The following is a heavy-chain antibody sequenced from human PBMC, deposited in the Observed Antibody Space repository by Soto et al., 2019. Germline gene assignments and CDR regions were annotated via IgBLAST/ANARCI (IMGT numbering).Heavy chain of an antibody. CDR3: ARALVEVPAPPRLDAFDL. CDR1: GFIVRDNF. CDR2: LYRGGVA. D-gene: IGHD2-2*01. V-gene: IGHV3-53*01. Sequence: EVQLVESGGGLVQPEGSLRLSCAASGFIVRDNFMIWVRQAPGKGLEWVSALYRGGVAYYADAVKGRFITSRDNPYNTLYLQMTSLRAAPSAIYYCARALVEVPAPPRLDAFDLWGQGTVVTVS. J-gene: IGHJ3*01.